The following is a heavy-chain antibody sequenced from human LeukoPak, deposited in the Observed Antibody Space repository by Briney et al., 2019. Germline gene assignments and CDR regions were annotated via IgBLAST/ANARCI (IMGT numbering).Heavy chain of an antibody. J-gene: IGHJ4*02. CDR2: INHSGST. V-gene: IGHV4-34*01. CDR3: ARQLGYCSSTSYHKEIDY. D-gene: IGHD2-2*01. CDR1: GGSFSGYY. Sequence: PSETLSLTCAVYGGSFSGYYWSWIRQPPGKGLEWIGEINHSGSTNYNPSLKSRVTISVDTSKNQFSLKLSSVTAADTAVYYCARQLGYCSSTSYHKEIDYWGQGTLVAVSS.